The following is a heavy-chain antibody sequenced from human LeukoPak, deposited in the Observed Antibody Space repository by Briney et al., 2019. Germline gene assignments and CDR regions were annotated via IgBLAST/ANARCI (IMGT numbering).Heavy chain of an antibody. Sequence: GGSLRLSCAASGFTFSSYGMHWVRQVPGKGLEWVAVISYDGSNKYYADSVKGRFTISRDNSKNTLYLQMNSLRAEDTAVYYCAKVGLSYYGSGSYYNWFDPWGQGTLVTVSS. D-gene: IGHD3-10*01. V-gene: IGHV3-30*18. CDR3: AKVGLSYYGSGSYYNWFDP. CDR2: ISYDGSNK. CDR1: GFTFSSYG. J-gene: IGHJ5*02.